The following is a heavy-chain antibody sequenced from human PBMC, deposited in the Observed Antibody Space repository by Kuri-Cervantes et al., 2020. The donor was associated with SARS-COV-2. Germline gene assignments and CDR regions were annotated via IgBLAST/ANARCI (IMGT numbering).Heavy chain of an antibody. V-gene: IGHV4-30-2*01. D-gene: IGHD5-12*01. CDR3: ARRSGYDLDFDY. CDR1: GGSISSGGYY. J-gene: IGHJ4*02. CDR2: IYHSGST. Sequence: SETLSLTCTVSGGSISSGGYYWSWIRQPPGKGLEWIGYIYHSGSTYYDPSLKSRVTISVDRSKNQFSLKLSSVTAADTAVYYCARRSGYDLDFDYWGQGTLVTVSS.